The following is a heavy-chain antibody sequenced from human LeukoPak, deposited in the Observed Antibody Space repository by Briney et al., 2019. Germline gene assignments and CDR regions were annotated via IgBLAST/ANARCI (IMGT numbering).Heavy chain of an antibody. D-gene: IGHD3-16*02. CDR2: ISAYNGNT. V-gene: IGHV1-18*01. CDR3: ARETQSYDYVWGSYRYPDY. CDR1: GYTFTSYG. Sequence: ASVKVSCKASGYTFTSYGISWVRQAPGQGLEWMGRISAYNGNTNYAQKLQGRVTMTTDTSTSTAYMELRSLRSDDAAVYYCARETQSYDYVWGSYRYPDYWGQGTLVTVSS. J-gene: IGHJ4*02.